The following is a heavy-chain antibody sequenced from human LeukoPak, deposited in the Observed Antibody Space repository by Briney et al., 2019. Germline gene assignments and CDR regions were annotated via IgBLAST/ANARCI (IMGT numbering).Heavy chain of an antibody. J-gene: IGHJ6*03. D-gene: IGHD6-19*01. Sequence: SETLSLTCTVSGGSISSSSYYWGWIRQPPGKGLEWIGSIYYSGDTYYNPSLKSRRVTISVDTSKNQFSLRLSSVTAADTAVYYCARHQWHYYYYMGVWGKGSTITVSS. CDR3: ARHQWHYYYYMGV. CDR2: IYYSGDT. V-gene: IGHV4-39*01. CDR1: GGSISSSSYY.